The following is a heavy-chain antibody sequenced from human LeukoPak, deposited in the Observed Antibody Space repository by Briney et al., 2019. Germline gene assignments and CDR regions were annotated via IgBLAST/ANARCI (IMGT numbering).Heavy chain of an antibody. CDR3: ARAQWTAFDYYYYMDV. CDR1: GFTFNDYY. D-gene: IGHD3/OR15-3a*01. J-gene: IGHJ6*03. Sequence: GGSLRLSCAASGFTFNDYYMSWIRQAPGKGLEWVSYISSGGGTIYYADSVKGRFTISRDNAKNSLYLQMNSLRAEDTAIYYCARAQWTAFDYYYYMDVWGKGTTVTVSS. V-gene: IGHV3-11*04. CDR2: ISSGGGTI.